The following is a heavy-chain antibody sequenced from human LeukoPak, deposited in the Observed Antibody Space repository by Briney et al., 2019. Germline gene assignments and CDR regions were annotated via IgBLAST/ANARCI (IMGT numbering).Heavy chain of an antibody. D-gene: IGHD6-6*01. Sequence: GGSLRLSCAVSGFTVSTNFMSWARQAPGRGLEWVSIIYADGGTSYADSVKGRFTISRDNSKNTVYLQMSSLRAEDTAVYYCARLAARPYWGQGTQVTVSS. CDR1: GFTVSTNF. CDR3: ARLAARPY. V-gene: IGHV3-53*01. CDR2: IYADGGT. J-gene: IGHJ4*02.